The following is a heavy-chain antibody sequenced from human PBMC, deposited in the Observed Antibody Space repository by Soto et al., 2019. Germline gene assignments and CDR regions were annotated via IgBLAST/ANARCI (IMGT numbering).Heavy chain of an antibody. CDR2: IMKDGGEK. CDR1: GFTFSGYW. D-gene: IGHD3-22*01. J-gene: IGHJ4*01. CDR3: ARDRYYYQAAY. V-gene: IGHV3-7*01. Sequence: EVQLVESGGDLVQPGGSLRLSCAASGFTFSGYWMGWVRQAPGKGLEWVASIMKDGGEKKYVDSVRGRFTISRDNVQNALFLQMDSLRVEDTAVYYCARDRYYYQAAYWGQGTLVTVSS.